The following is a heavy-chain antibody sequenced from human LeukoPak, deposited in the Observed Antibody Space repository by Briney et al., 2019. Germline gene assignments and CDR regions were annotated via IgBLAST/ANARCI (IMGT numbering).Heavy chain of an antibody. Sequence: GGSLRLSCEASGFTFSSYAIRWVRQAPGTGLEWVSSIPGSGGATYYADSVRGRFSISRDSSKNTVYLQMNSLRDEDTAVYYCARVRYYDSSGYLWYFQHWGQGTLVTVSS. CDR1: GFTFSSYA. V-gene: IGHV3-23*01. CDR3: ARVRYYDSSGYLWYFQH. D-gene: IGHD3-22*01. CDR2: IPGSGGAT. J-gene: IGHJ1*01.